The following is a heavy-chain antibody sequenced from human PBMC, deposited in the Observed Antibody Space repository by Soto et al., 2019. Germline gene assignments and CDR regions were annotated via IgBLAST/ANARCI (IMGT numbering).Heavy chain of an antibody. Sequence: ETLSLTCTVSGGSISSYYWSWIRQPPGKGLEWIGYIYYSGSTNYNPSLKSRVTISVDTSKNQFSLKLSSVTAADTAVYYCARIGDLLDYWGQGTLVTVSS. CDR3: ARIGDLLDY. CDR1: GGSISSYY. V-gene: IGHV4-59*08. J-gene: IGHJ4*02. D-gene: IGHD4-17*01. CDR2: IYYSGST.